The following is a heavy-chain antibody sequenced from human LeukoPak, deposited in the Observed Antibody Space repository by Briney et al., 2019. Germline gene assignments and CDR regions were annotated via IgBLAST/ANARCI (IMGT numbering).Heavy chain of an antibody. D-gene: IGHD6-13*01. Sequence: GGSLRLSCAASGFTFSSYAMSWVRQAPGKGLEWVSAISGSGSTIYYADSVKGRFTISRDNAKNSPYLQMNSLRAEDTAVYYCARVALAASRGYYYYMDVWGKGTTVTVSS. CDR3: ARVALAASRGYYYYMDV. CDR2: ISGSGSTI. CDR1: GFTFSSYA. V-gene: IGHV3-48*04. J-gene: IGHJ6*03.